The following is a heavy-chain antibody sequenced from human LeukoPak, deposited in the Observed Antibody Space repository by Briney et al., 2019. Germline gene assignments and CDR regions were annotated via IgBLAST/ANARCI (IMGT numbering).Heavy chain of an antibody. J-gene: IGHJ4*02. V-gene: IGHV3-30*18. CDR1: GFTFSSYG. D-gene: IGHD6-19*01. Sequence: PGGSLRLSCAASGFTFSSYGMHWVRQGPGKGLECVAVISYDGSNKYYADSVKGRFTISRDNSKNTLYLQMNSLRAEDTAVYYCAKVAQLLAVAGDYWGQGTLVTVSS. CDR3: AKVAQLLAVAGDY. CDR2: ISYDGSNK.